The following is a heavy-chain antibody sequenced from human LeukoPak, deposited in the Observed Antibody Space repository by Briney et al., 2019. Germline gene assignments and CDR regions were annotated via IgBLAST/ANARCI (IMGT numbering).Heavy chain of an antibody. CDR1: GFTFSSYA. J-gene: IGHJ4*02. Sequence: PGGSLRLSCAASGFTFSSYAMSWVRQAPGKGLEWVSAISGSGGSTYYADSVKGRFTISRDNSKNTLYLQMNSLRAEDTAVYYCAKGGDCSGGSCYGYWGQGTLATVSS. V-gene: IGHV3-23*01. D-gene: IGHD2-15*01. CDR3: AKGGDCSGGSCYGY. CDR2: ISGSGGST.